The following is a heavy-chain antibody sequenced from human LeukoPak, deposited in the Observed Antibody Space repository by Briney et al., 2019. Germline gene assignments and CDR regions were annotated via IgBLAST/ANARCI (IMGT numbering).Heavy chain of an antibody. J-gene: IGHJ5*02. D-gene: IGHD3-3*01. CDR1: GGSISSYY. V-gene: IGHV4-59*08. CDR2: IYYGGST. Sequence: SETLSLTCTVSGGSISSYYWSWIRQPPGKGLEWIGYIYYGGSTNYNPSLKSRVTISVDTSKNQFSLKLSSVTAADTAVYYCAKFFWSGYLSWFDPWGQGTLVTVSS. CDR3: AKFFWSGYLSWFDP.